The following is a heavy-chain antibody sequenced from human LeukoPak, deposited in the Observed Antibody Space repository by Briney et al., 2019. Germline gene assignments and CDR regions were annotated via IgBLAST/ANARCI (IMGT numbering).Heavy chain of an antibody. V-gene: IGHV3-74*01. D-gene: IGHD3-22*01. CDR2: INSDGSAT. Sequence: GGSLRLSCAASGFSFTNYWMHWVRQAPGKGLVWVSHINSDGSATRYADSVKGRFTISRDNAMNTLYLQMNSLRGEDTAVYYCARGTFYYGSSDYAFDYWGQGTLVTVSS. CDR1: GFSFTNYW. J-gene: IGHJ4*02. CDR3: ARGTFYYGSSDYAFDY.